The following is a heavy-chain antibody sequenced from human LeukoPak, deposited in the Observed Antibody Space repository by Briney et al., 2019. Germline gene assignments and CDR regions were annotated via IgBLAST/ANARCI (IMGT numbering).Heavy chain of an antibody. Sequence: GASVKVSCKASGYTFTGYYMHWVRQAPGQGLEWMGWINPNSGGTNYAQKFQGRVTMTRDTSISTAYMELSSLTSDETAVYYCARVGPAVAAPSFDYWGQGTLVTVSS. CDR1: GYTFTGYY. D-gene: IGHD6-19*01. CDR2: INPNSGGT. CDR3: ARVGPAVAAPSFDY. V-gene: IGHV1-2*02. J-gene: IGHJ4*02.